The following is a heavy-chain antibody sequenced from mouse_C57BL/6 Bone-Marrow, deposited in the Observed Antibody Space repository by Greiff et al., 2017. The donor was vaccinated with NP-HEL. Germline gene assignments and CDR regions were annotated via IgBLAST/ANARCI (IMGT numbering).Heavy chain of an antibody. CDR2: IRNKANGYTT. Sequence: DVKLVESGGGLVQPGGSLSLSCAASGFTFTDYYMSWVRQPPGKALEWLGFIRNKANGYTTEYSASVKGRFTISRDNSQSILYLQMNALRAEDSATYYCARYGGYWYFDVWGTGTTVTVSS. J-gene: IGHJ1*03. V-gene: IGHV7-3*01. CDR1: GFTFTDYY. CDR3: ARYGGYWYFDV.